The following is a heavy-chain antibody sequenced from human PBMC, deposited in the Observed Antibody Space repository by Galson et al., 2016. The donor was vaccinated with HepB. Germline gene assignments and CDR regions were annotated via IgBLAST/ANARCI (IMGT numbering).Heavy chain of an antibody. D-gene: IGHD3-10*01. J-gene: IGHJ6*02. Sequence: SVKVSCKASGYTFTTSGISWVRQAPGQGLECMGTINPSVSSITYAQKFQGRVTMTRDTSTSTVYMELSSLRADDTAVYYCARIGRDITMIQGVTKFHYYGMDVWGQGTLVTVSS. CDR2: INPSVSSI. CDR3: ARIGRDITMIQGVTKFHYYGMDV. CDR1: GYTFTTSG. V-gene: IGHV1-46*03.